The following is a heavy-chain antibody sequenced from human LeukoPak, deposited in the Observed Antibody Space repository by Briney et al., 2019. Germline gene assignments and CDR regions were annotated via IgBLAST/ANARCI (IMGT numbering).Heavy chain of an antibody. CDR2: IYYSGST. Sequence: SETLSLTCTVSGGSISSGGYYWSWIRQHPGKGLEWIGYIYYSGSTYYNPSLKSRVTISVDTSKNQFSLKLSSVTAADTAVYYCARSYCGGDCYLGYYFDHWGQGTLVTVSS. CDR3: ARSYCGGDCYLGYYFDH. J-gene: IGHJ4*02. D-gene: IGHD2-21*02. V-gene: IGHV4-31*03. CDR1: GGSISSGGYY.